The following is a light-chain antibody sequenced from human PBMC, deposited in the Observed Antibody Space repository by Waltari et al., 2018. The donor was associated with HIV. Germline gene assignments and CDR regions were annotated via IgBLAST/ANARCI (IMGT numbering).Light chain of an antibody. CDR3: QSGHNSDSI. CDR2: KNN. Sequence: SYELTQAPSVSVSPGQTAKITRSGDALSRHFVFWYQHKSGQAPRMMIFKNNERPSGIPARFSASSSGSTSTLTISGVQAEDEADYYCQSGHNSDSIFGGGTKLTVL. V-gene: IGLV3-25*03. CDR1: ALSRHF. J-gene: IGLJ2*01.